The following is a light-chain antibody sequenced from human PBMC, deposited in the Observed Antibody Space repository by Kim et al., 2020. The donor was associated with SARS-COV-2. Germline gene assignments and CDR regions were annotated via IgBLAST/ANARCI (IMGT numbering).Light chain of an antibody. Sequence: DIQMTQSPSSLSASVGDRVTITCRASQSISSYLNWYQQKPGKAPKLLIYAASTLQSGVPSRFSGSGSGTYFTLTISSLQPEDFATYYCQQSYSTHSITFGQGTRLEIK. J-gene: IGKJ5*01. V-gene: IGKV1-39*01. CDR1: QSISSY. CDR3: QQSYSTHSIT. CDR2: AAS.